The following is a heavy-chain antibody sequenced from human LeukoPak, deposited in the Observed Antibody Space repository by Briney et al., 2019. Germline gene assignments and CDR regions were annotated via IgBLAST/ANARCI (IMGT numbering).Heavy chain of an antibody. J-gene: IGHJ1*01. V-gene: IGHV1-46*01. Sequence: ASVKVSCKASGYTFTSYYMHWVRQAPGQGLEWMGIINASGGSTSYAQKFQGRVTMTRDTSTSTVYMELSSLRSEDTAVYYCARDSTVVVVAATQYFQHWGQGTLVTVSS. CDR2: INASGGST. CDR3: ARDSTVVVVAATQYFQH. CDR1: GYTFTSYY. D-gene: IGHD2-15*01.